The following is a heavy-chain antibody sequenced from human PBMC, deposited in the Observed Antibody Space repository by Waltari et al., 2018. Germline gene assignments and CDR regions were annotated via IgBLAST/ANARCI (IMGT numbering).Heavy chain of an antibody. J-gene: IGHJ3*02. CDR3: ARRDGSGTYYPPNAFDI. D-gene: IGHD3-10*01. Sequence: QFQLQESGPGLVKPSETLSLTCGVSGYSITNGYYWGWIRQAPGKGLEWIGSIYNSGSTYYNASLKSRVTISVDTAKSQVSLKLSAVTAADTAVYYCARRDGSGTYYPPNAFDIWGQGTGVTVSS. V-gene: IGHV4-38-2*01. CDR2: IYNSGST. CDR1: GYSITNGYY.